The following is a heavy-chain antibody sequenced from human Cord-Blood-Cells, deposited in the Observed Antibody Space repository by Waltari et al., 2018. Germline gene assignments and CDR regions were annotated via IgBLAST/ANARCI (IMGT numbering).Heavy chain of an antibody. CDR3: ASIDAFDI. J-gene: IGHJ3*02. CDR2: INHSGST. Sequence: QVQLQQWGAGLLKPSETLSLTCAVYGGSFSGYYWSWICQPPGKGLEWIGEINHSGSTNYNPSLKSRVTISVDTSKSQFSLKLSSVTAADTAVYYCASIDAFDIWGQGTMVTVSS. V-gene: IGHV4-34*01. CDR1: GGSFSGYY.